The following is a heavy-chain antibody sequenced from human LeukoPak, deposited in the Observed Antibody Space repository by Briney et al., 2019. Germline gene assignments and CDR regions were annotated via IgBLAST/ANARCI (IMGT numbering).Heavy chain of an antibody. CDR3: AREYYYDSSGYYYPTPAFDI. V-gene: IGHV3-74*01. D-gene: IGHD3-22*01. CDR2: INSDGSST. Sequence: GGSLRLSCAASGFTFSSYWMHWVRQAPGKGLVWVSRINSDGSSTSYADSVKGQFTISRDNAKNTLYLQMNSLRAEDTAVYYCAREYYYDSSGYYYPTPAFDIWGQGTMVTVSS. J-gene: IGHJ3*02. CDR1: GFTFSSYW.